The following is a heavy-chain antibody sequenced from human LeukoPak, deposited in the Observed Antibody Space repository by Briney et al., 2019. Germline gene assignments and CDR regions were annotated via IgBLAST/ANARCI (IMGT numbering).Heavy chain of an antibody. D-gene: IGHD5-12*01. CDR1: GFTFDDYA. J-gene: IGHJ3*01. CDR3: ARQVATKGEWAFDV. V-gene: IGHV4-38-2*01. Sequence: GSLRLSCAASGFTFDDYAMHWVRQPPGKGLEWIGSIRHDGHTYYNSSLKSQVTLSVDMSRNQFSLKFNSLTAADTALYYCARQVATKGEWAFDVWGQGTMVTVSS. CDR2: IRHDGHT.